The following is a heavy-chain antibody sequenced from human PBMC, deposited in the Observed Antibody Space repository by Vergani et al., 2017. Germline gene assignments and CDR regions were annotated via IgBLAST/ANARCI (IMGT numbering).Heavy chain of an antibody. CDR2: IYRGGST. CDR1: GFTVSSNY. Sequence: EVQLVESGGGLVQPGGSLRLSCAASGFTVSSNYMSWVRQAPGKGLEWVSIIYRGGSTYYADSVKGRFTISRDNSKHTLYLQMNSLRAEDTAVYYCATMSSVRRPWYWGQGTLVTVSS. CDR3: ATMSSVRRPWY. J-gene: IGHJ4*02. V-gene: IGHV3-66*02. D-gene: IGHD5/OR15-5a*01.